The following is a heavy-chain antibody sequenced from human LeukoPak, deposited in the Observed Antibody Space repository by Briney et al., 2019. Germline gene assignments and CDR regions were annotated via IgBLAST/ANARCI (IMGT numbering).Heavy chain of an antibody. V-gene: IGHV3-48*03. CDR2: ISSSGSTI. J-gene: IGHJ4*01. Sequence: GGSLRLSCAASGFTFSSYEMNWVRQAPGKGLEWVSHISSSGSTIYYADSVKGRFTISRDNPKNSLYLQMNSLRDEHTAFYYCARGGGMGTTSGDQWGEGTL. D-gene: IGHD1-26*01. CDR3: ARGGGMGTTSGDQ. CDR1: GFTFSSYE.